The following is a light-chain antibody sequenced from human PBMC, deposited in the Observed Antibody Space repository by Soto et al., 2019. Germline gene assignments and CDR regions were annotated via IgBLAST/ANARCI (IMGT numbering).Light chain of an antibody. Sequence: EIVLTQSPGTLSLSPGERATLSCRASQSVSSSYLAWYQQKPGQAPRLLIYGASSRATGIPDRFSGSGSGTDFTLTIRRMETEHFAVYYCQQYGSSPLTFCGGTKVDIK. V-gene: IGKV3-20*01. CDR3: QQYGSSPLT. CDR2: GAS. J-gene: IGKJ4*01. CDR1: QSVSSSY.